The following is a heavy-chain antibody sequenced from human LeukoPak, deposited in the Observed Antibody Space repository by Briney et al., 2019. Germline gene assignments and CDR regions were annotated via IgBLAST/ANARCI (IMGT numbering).Heavy chain of an antibody. CDR2: ISSSSSYI. D-gene: IGHD5-12*01. J-gene: IGHJ4*02. CDR1: GFTFSSYA. V-gene: IGHV3-21*01. CDR3: ARDHRLRLGYFDY. Sequence: GGSLRLSCAASGFTFSSYAMHWVRQAPGKGLEWVSSISSSSSYIYYADSVKGRFTISRDNAKNSLYLQMNSLRAEDTAVYYCARDHRLRLGYFDYWGQGTLVTVSS.